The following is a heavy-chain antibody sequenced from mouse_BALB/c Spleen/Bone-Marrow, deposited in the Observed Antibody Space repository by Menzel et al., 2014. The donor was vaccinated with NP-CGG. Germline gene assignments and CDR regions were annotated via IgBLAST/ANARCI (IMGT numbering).Heavy chain of an antibody. CDR2: INPYNGDT. V-gene: IGHV1-20*02. J-gene: IGHJ2*01. D-gene: IGHD1-2*01. CDR1: GYSFTGYF. Sequence: EVKLMESGPELVKPGASVKISCKASGYSFTGYFMNWVMQSHGKSLEWIGRINPYNGDTFYNQKFKGKATVTVDKSSSTAHMELRSLASEDSAVYYCASSFITTAYYFDYWGQGTTLTVSS. CDR3: ASSFITTAYYFDY.